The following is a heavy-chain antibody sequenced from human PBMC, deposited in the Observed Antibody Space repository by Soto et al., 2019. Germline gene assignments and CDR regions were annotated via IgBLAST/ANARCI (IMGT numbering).Heavy chain of an antibody. CDR2: ISSAGGT. D-gene: IGHD3-3*01. J-gene: IGHJ4*02. CDR3: ARDELGGGYDFWQ. CDR1: GITVTNCF. V-gene: IGHV3-66*01. Sequence: EVQLVESGGGLVQPGGSLRLSCAASGITVTNCFMTWVRQAPGKGLEWVSVISSAGGTYYADSVKGRFTISRYNDRNTLYLQMNTLRAEDTAVYYCARDELGGGYDFWQGGQGTLVTVSS.